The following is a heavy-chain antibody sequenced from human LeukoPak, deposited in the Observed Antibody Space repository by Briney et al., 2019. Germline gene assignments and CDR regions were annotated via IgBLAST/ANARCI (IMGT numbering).Heavy chain of an antibody. D-gene: IGHD2-2*01. CDR1: GGSFSGYY. CDR3: ARDARGRY. J-gene: IGHJ4*02. V-gene: IGHV4-34*01. CDR2: INHSGST. Sequence: SETLSLTCAVYGGSFSGYYWSWIRQPPGKGLEWIGEINHSGSTNYNPSLKSRVTISVDASKNQFSLKLSSATAADTAVYYCARDARGRYWGQGTLVTVSS.